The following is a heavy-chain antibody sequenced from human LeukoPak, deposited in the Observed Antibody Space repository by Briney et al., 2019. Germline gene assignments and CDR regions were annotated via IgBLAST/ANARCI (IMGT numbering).Heavy chain of an antibody. CDR2: MFYSGTT. J-gene: IGHJ6*03. CDR1: GGSISSSSYY. D-gene: IGHD1-26*01. V-gene: IGHV4-39*02. CDR3: AREGSGSYYYYYYYMDV. Sequence: SETLSLTCTVSGGSISSSSYYWGWIRQPPGEGLEWIGSMFYSGTTYYNPSLKSRVTISVDTSKNQFSLKLSSVTAADTAVYYCAREGSGSYYYYYYYMDVWGKGTFVTVSS.